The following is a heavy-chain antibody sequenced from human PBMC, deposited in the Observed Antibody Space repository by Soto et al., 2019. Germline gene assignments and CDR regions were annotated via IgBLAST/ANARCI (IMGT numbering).Heavy chain of an antibody. D-gene: IGHD2-21*02. CDR2: INSDGSST. V-gene: IGHV3-74*01. CDR1: GFTFSSYW. Sequence: EVQLVESGGGLVQPGGSLRLSCAASGFTFSSYWMHWVRQAPGKGLVWVSRINSDGSSTSYADSVKGRFTISRDNAKKTRYLQMNSLRAEDTAVYYCARPRPYCGGDCPDSWGQGTLVTVSS. J-gene: IGHJ4*02. CDR3: ARPRPYCGGDCPDS.